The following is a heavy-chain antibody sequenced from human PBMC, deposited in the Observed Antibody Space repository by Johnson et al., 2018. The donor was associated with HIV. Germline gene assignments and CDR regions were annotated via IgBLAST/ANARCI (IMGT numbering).Heavy chain of an antibody. V-gene: IGHV3-30*02. D-gene: IGHD6-6*01. Sequence: QVQLVESGGGVVQPGRSLRLSCAASGFTFSNYAMHWVRQAPGKGLEWVAFIRYDGSNNYYADSVQGRFTISRDNSKNTLHLQMNSLSAEDTAVYYCAKVLGYSSSSRDAFDIWGQGTMVTVSS. CDR1: GFTFSNYA. J-gene: IGHJ3*02. CDR2: IRYDGSNN. CDR3: AKVLGYSSSSRDAFDI.